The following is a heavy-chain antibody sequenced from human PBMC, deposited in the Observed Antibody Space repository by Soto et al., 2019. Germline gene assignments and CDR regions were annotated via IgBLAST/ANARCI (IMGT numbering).Heavy chain of an antibody. CDR2: IYYSGST. CDR3: AREGIPKGGFDY. D-gene: IGHD1-20*01. V-gene: IGHV4-30-4*01. CDR1: GGSISSGDYY. J-gene: IGHJ4*02. Sequence: QVQLQESGPGLVKPSQTLSLTCTVSGGSISSGDYYWSWVRQPPGKGLEWIGYIYYSGSTYYNPSLKSRVTISVDTSKNQCPLKLSSVTAADAAVYYGAREGIPKGGFDYWGQGTLVTVSS.